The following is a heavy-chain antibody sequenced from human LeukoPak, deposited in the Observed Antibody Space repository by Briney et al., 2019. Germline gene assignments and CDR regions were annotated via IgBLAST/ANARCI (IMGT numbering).Heavy chain of an antibody. CDR1: GFTFSSYA. CDR2: ISYTGETK. CDR3: VKETDEYSSSSSDY. Sequence: GGSLRLSCAASGFTFSSYAMSWVRQAPGKGLEWVAVISYTGETKYYGDSVKGRFTISRDNSKNTLYLQMNSLRAEDTAVYYCVKETDEYSSSSSDYRGQGTLVTVSS. J-gene: IGHJ4*02. D-gene: IGHD6-6*01. V-gene: IGHV3-30*18.